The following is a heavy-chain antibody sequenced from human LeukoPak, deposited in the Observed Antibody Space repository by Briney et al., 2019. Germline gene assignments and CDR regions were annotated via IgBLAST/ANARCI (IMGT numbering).Heavy chain of an antibody. V-gene: IGHV1-8*03. D-gene: IGHD3-22*01. J-gene: IGHJ4*02. CDR3: ARVFPGGYYDSSGLDFDY. CDR1: GYTFTSYD. CDR2: MNPNSGNT. Sequence: EASVKVSCKASGYTFTSYDINWVRQATGQGLEWMGWMNPNSGNTGYAQKFQGRVTITRNTSISTAYMELSSLRSEDTAVYYCARVFPGGYYDSSGLDFDYWGQGTLVTVSS.